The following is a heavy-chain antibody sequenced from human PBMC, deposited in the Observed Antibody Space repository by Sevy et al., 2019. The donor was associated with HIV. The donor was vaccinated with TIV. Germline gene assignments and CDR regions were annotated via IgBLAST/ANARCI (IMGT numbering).Heavy chain of an antibody. Sequence: GGSLRLSCAASGFTFSDYYMSWIRQAPGKGLEWVSYISSSGSTIYYADSVKGRFTISRDDVQNPLYLQMNSLRAEDAAVYYCASSPYYYDSSGYFDYWGQGTLVTVSS. CDR1: GFTFSDYY. D-gene: IGHD3-22*01. V-gene: IGHV3-11*01. CDR2: ISSSGSTI. CDR3: ASSPYYYDSSGYFDY. J-gene: IGHJ4*02.